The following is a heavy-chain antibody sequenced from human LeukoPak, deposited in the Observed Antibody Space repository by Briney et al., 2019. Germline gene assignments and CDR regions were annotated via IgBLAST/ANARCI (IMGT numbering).Heavy chain of an antibody. Sequence: PGGSLRLSCAASGFTFSSYGMHWVRQAPGKGLEWVAFIRYDGSNKYYADSVKGRFTISRDNSKNTLYLQMNSLSAEDTAVYYCAKDNGPDYYDSSGYYDPYYMDVWGKGTTVTVSS. CDR1: GFTFSSYG. D-gene: IGHD3-22*01. CDR3: AKDNGPDYYDSSGYYDPYYMDV. J-gene: IGHJ6*03. CDR2: IRYDGSNK. V-gene: IGHV3-30*02.